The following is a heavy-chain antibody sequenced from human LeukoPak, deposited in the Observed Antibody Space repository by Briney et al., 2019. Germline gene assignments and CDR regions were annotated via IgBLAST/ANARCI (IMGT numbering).Heavy chain of an antibody. J-gene: IGHJ4*02. CDR2: IYYSGST. Sequence: SQTLSLTCTVSGGSISSGGYYWSWIRQHPGKGLEWIGYIYYSGSTYYNPSLKSRVTISVDTSKHQFSLKLSSVTAADTAVYYCARASYGDYYFDYWGQGTLVTVSS. D-gene: IGHD4-17*01. CDR3: ARASYGDYYFDY. V-gene: IGHV4-31*03. CDR1: GGSISSGGYY.